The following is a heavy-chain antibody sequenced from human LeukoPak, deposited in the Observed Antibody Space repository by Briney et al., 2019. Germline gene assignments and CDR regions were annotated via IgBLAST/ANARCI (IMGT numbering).Heavy chain of an antibody. J-gene: IGHJ6*02. CDR1: GFTFSSYA. V-gene: IGHV3-23*01. Sequence: PGGSLRLSCAASGFTFSSYAMSWVRQAPGKGLEWVSAISGSGGSTYYADSVKGRFTIPRDNSKNTLYLQMNSLRAEDTAVYYCAKDGSGGVFGMGVWGQGTTVTVSS. CDR3: AKDGSGGVFGMGV. D-gene: IGHD2-15*01. CDR2: ISGSGGST.